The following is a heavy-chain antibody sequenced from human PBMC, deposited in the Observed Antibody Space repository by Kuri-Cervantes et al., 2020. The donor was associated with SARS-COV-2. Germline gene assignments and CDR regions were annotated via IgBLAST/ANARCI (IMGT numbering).Heavy chain of an antibody. J-gene: IGHJ4*02. CDR3: AKDKSGSYLTYYDY. CDR2: IRYDGNDK. V-gene: IGHV3-30*02. D-gene: IGHD1-26*01. CDR1: GFTFSSYG. Sequence: GGSLRLSCAASGFTFSSYGMHWVRQAPGKGLEWVAFIRYDGNDKFYGDSVKGRFTISRDNSKNTLYLQMNSLRAEDTAVYYCAKDKSGSYLTYYDYWGQGTLVTVSS.